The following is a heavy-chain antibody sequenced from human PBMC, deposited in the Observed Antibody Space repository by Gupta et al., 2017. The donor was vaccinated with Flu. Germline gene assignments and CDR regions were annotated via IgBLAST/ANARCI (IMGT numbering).Heavy chain of an antibody. Sequence: EVQLLESGGGLVQPGGSLSLSCAASGLTFSSYAMSWVRQAPGKGLEWVSAISGSGGSTYYADAVKGRFTISRDNSKNTRYLQMKRLRAEDKAVYYCAKDRTVVVTTNDDGGQGTLVTVSS. D-gene: IGHD2-21*02. CDR1: GLTFSSYA. CDR2: ISGSGGST. V-gene: IGHV3-23*01. CDR3: AKDRTVVVTTNDD. J-gene: IGHJ4*02.